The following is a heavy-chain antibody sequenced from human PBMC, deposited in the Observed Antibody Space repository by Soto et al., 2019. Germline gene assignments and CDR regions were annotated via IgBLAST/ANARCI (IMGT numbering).Heavy chain of an antibody. Sequence: ASVKVSCKASGYTFTSYAMHWVRQAPGQGLEWMGWINAGNGNTKYSQKFQGRVTITRDTSASTAYMELSSLRSEDTAVYYCASGDHDYSNSGWFDPWGQGTLVTV. CDR2: INAGNGNT. D-gene: IGHD4-4*01. J-gene: IGHJ5*02. V-gene: IGHV1-3*01. CDR1: GYTFTSYA. CDR3: ASGDHDYSNSGWFDP.